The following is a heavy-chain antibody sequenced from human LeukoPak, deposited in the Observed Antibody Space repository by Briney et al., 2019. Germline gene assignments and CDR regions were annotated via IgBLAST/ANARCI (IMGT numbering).Heavy chain of an antibody. CDR1: GFTFSGYS. J-gene: IGHJ4*02. CDR3: VGETAYSFDC. Sequence: GGSLRLSCAASGFTFSGYSMTWVRQAPGKGLEWVSYISGSGTNIYNADSVKGRFTISRDNAKNSMYLQMNSLRDEDTAVYYCVGETAYSFDCWGQGTLVTVSS. D-gene: IGHD1-14*01. CDR2: ISGSGTNI. V-gene: IGHV3-48*02.